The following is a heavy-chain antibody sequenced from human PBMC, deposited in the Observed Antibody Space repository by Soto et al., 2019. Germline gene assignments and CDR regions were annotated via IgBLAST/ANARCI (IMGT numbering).Heavy chain of an antibody. CDR2: MSGSISTI. CDR3: ARDPIELAGTFDY. Sequence: LRLSCVASGFSFSSHSMNWVRQAPGKGLEWISYMSGSISTIYYADSVKGRFTISRDNAKNSLYLQMNSLRHEDTAVYYCARDPIELAGTFDYWGQGTLVTVSS. CDR1: GFSFSSHS. J-gene: IGHJ4*02. V-gene: IGHV3-48*02. D-gene: IGHD6-19*01.